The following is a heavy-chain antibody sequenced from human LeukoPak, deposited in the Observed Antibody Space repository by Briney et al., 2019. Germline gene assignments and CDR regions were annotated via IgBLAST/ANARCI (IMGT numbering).Heavy chain of an antibody. D-gene: IGHD5-18*01. Sequence: SETLSLTCTVSGYSISSGYYWGWIRQPPGKGLEWIGSIYHSGSTYYNPSLKSRVTISVDTSKNQFSLKLSSVTAADTAVYYCARPASYSYGSYFDYWGQGTLVTVSS. V-gene: IGHV4-38-2*02. CDR1: GYSISSGYY. CDR3: ARPASYSYGSYFDY. J-gene: IGHJ4*02. CDR2: IYHSGST.